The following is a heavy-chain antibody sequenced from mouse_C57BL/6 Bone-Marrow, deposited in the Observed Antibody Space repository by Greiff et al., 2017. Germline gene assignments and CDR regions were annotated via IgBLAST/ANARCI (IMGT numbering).Heavy chain of an antibody. J-gene: IGHJ4*01. Sequence: VKLMESGAELVKPGASVKMSCKASGYTFTTYPIEWMKQNHGKSLEWIGNFHPYNDDTKYNEKFKGKATLTVEKSSSTVYLELSRLTSDDSAVYYCARRNCYYYAMDFWGQGTSVTVSS. V-gene: IGHV1-47*01. CDR2: FHPYNDDT. CDR1: GYTFTTYP. CDR3: ARRNCYYYAMDF.